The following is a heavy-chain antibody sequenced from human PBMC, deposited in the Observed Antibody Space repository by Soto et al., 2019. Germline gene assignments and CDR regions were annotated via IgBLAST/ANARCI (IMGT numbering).Heavy chain of an antibody. D-gene: IGHD3-10*01. Sequence: ASVKVSCKASGYTFTGYYMHCVRQAPGQGLEWMGWINPNSGGTNYAQKFQGWVTMTRDTSISTAYMELSRLRSDDTAVYYCARGTSYYYYGSGSYYHRGGAAFAIWGQGTMVTVSS. CDR2: INPNSGGT. V-gene: IGHV1-2*04. J-gene: IGHJ3*02. CDR1: GYTFTGYY. CDR3: ARGTSYYYYGSGSYYHRGGAAFAI.